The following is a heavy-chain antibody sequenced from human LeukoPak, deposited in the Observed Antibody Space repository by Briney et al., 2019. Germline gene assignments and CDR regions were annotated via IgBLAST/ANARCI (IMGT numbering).Heavy chain of an antibody. D-gene: IGHD6-19*01. CDR1: GGSFSGYY. J-gene: IGHJ6*03. V-gene: IGHV4-4*07. CDR3: ARAAVDMDV. Sequence: SGTLSLNCTVSGGSFSGYYWSWIRQPDGKGLEWIGRVYISGNSDYNRPLKSRVTMSIDTSTNQVYLRMTSVTAADTAVYYCARAAVDMDVWGKGTAVTVSS. CDR2: VYISGNS.